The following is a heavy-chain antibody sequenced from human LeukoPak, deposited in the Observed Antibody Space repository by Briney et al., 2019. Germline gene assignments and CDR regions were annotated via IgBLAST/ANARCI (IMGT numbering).Heavy chain of an antibody. D-gene: IGHD5-18*01. CDR1: GYSISSGYF. Sequence: SETLSLTCSVSGYSISSGYFWGWIRPPPGKGLEWIGSIYHSGSTYYNPSLKSRVTISVDTSKNQFSLKLSSVTAADTAVYYCARGLIQLRTTNDFWGQGTLVTVSS. CDR2: IYHSGST. CDR3: ARGLIQLRTTNDF. J-gene: IGHJ4*02. V-gene: IGHV4-38-2*02.